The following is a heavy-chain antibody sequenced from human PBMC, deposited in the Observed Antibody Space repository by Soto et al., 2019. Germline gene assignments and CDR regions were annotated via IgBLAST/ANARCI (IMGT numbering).Heavy chain of an antibody. D-gene: IGHD3-22*01. CDR1: GGSISSYY. V-gene: IGHV4-59*12. CDR3: ARDQSDSSGRYFDY. CDR2: IYHSGST. Sequence: SETLSLTCTVSGGSISSYYWSWIRQPPGKGLEWIGYIYHSGSTYYNPSLKSRVTISVDRSKNQFSLKLSSVTAADTAVYYCARDQSDSSGRYFDYWGQGTLVTVSS. J-gene: IGHJ4*02.